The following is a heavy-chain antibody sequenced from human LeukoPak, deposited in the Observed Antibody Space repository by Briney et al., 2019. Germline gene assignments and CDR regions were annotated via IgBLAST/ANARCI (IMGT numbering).Heavy chain of an antibody. J-gene: IGHJ4*02. D-gene: IGHD1-26*01. CDR1: GFTFSSHG. Sequence: GGSLRLSCAASGFTFSSHGMHWVRQAPGKGLEWVAVIWYDGSNKYYADSVKGRFTISRDNSKNTLYLQMYSLRAEDTAVYYCAREVGSGSFFDYWGQGTLVTVSS. V-gene: IGHV3-33*01. CDR2: IWYDGSNK. CDR3: AREVGSGSFFDY.